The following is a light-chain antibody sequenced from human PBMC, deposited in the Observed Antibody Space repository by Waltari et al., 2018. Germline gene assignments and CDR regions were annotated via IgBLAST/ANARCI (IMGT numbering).Light chain of an antibody. CDR2: AAS. Sequence: IVLTQSPGTLSLSPGERATLSCRASQSVSRSLAWYQQKPCQAPRLLIYAASTRATGIPDRFSGSGYGTDFSLTISRLEPEDFAVYYCQNHERLPATFGQGTKVEIK. J-gene: IGKJ1*01. V-gene: IGKV3-20*01. CDR1: QSVSRS. CDR3: QNHERLPAT.